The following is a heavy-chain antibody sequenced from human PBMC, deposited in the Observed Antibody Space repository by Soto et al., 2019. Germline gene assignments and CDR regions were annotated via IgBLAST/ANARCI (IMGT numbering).Heavy chain of an antibody. J-gene: IGHJ5*02. CDR2: IIPIFGTA. CDR3: ARDRVGSSWYPTSGWFDP. Sequence: QVQLVQSGAEVKKPGSSVKVSCKASGGTFSSYAIGWVRQAPGQGLEWMGGIIPIFGTANYAQKFQGRVTITADESTSTAYMELSSLRSEDTAVYYCARDRVGSSWYPTSGWFDPWGQGTLVTVSS. V-gene: IGHV1-69*01. D-gene: IGHD6-13*01. CDR1: GGTFSSYA.